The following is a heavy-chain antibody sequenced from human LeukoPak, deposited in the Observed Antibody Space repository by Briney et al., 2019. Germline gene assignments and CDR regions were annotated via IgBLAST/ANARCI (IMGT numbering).Heavy chain of an antibody. Sequence: GGSLRLSCAGSGFTFSTYGMHWVRQAPGKGLEWVAVISDDGSNTFYADSVKGRFTISRDNSKNTLYLQLNSLRPEDTAVYYCAKDADTATIIYWYFDLWGRGTLVTVSS. CDR2: ISDDGSNT. CDR3: AKDADTATIIYWYFDL. D-gene: IGHD5-18*01. J-gene: IGHJ2*01. V-gene: IGHV3-30*18. CDR1: GFTFSTYG.